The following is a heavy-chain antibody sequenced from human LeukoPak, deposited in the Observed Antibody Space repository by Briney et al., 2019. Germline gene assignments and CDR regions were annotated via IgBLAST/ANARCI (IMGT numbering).Heavy chain of an antibody. D-gene: IGHD1-14*01. Sequence: ASETLSLTCTVSGGSISSGSYYWSWIRQPAGKGLEWIGRIYTSGSTNYNPSLKSRVTISVDTSKNQFSLKLSSVTAADTAVYYCACSLGTTTDFDYWGQGTLVTVSS. CDR1: GGSISSGSYY. V-gene: IGHV4-61*02. J-gene: IGHJ4*02. CDR2: IYTSGST. CDR3: ACSLGTTTDFDY.